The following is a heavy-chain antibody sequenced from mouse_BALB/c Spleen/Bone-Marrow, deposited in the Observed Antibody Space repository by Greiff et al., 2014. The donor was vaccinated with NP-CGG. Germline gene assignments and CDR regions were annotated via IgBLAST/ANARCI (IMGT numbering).Heavy chain of an antibody. V-gene: IGHV5-4*02. CDR1: GFTFSDFY. Sequence: EVNLVESGGGFVKPGGSLKLSCAASGFTFSDFYMFWFRQTPEKRLEWVATISNGGTYTYYPDSVKGRFTISRDNAKNNLHLQMSSLKSEDTAMYYCARSGERYGAMDYWGQGTSVTVTS. D-gene: IGHD1-1*02. J-gene: IGHJ4*01. CDR2: ISNGGTYT. CDR3: ARSGERYGAMDY.